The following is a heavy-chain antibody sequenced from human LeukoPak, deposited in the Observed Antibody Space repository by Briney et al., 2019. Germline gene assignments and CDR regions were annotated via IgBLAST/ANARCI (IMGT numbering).Heavy chain of an antibody. CDR1: GITFSRHS. J-gene: IGHJ3*02. Sequence: PGGSLRLSCEVSGITFSRHSTNWVRQAPGKGLEWVASIGSSRRYIYHADSVRGRFTISGDNAEKSLYLEMNSLRVEDTAVYYCTRGLEYSSTDAFDIWGQGIMVTVSS. CDR3: TRGLEYSSTDAFDI. D-gene: IGHD6-6*01. V-gene: IGHV3-21*01. CDR2: IGSSRRYI.